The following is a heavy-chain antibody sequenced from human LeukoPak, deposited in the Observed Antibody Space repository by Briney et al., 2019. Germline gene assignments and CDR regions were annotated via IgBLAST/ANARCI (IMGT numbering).Heavy chain of an antibody. CDR1: GFAFTTYH. J-gene: IGHJ4*02. Sequence: ASVKVSCKTSGFAFTTYHINWVRQASGQGLEWLGWMNPYTGDRGYAQRFQGRLSITSDTSISTAYMELGSVKSDGTAVYFCARMTSLTASGYDCWGQGTLVTVSS. V-gene: IGHV1-8*03. CDR3: ARMTSLTASGYDC. CDR2: MNPYTGDR. D-gene: IGHD2-21*02.